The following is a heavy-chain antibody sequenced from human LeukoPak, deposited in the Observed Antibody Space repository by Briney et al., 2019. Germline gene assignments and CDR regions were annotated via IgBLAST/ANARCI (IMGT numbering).Heavy chain of an antibody. D-gene: IGHD6-13*01. CDR1: GASIRSYY. CDR2: IVPSGIT. V-gene: IGHV4-4*07. Sequence: SETLSLTCTVSGASIRSYYWSSLRQPAGKGLEWIGRIVPSGITNYNPSLGSRVTMSVDTSKNQFSLNLKSVTAADTAVYYCAKEGAAPGPDFDYWGQGILVIVSS. J-gene: IGHJ4*02. CDR3: AKEGAAPGPDFDY.